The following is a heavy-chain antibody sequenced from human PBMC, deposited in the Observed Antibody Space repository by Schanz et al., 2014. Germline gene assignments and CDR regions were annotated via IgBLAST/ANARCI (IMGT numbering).Heavy chain of an antibody. V-gene: IGHV3-74*01. CDR2: IKSDGSST. CDR3: LAPDYGMDG. J-gene: IGHJ6*02. CDR1: GFTFSPYW. Sequence: EVQLVESGGGLVQPGGSLRLSCGSSGFTFSPYWMHWVRQAPGKGLVWVSRIKSDGSSTSYADSVKGRFTISRDNAKNSLFLQMNSLRAEDTAVYYCLAPDYGMDGWGQGTTVTVSS.